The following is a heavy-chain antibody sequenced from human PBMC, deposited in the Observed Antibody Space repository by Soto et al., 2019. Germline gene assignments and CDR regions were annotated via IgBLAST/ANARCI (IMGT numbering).Heavy chain of an antibody. CDR1: GGSISSGDYY. Sequence: TLSLTCTVSGGSISSGDYYWSWIRQPPGKGLEWIGYIYYSGSTDYNPSLKSRVKISVDTSRNQLSMTLKSVTAADTAVYYCARNESAKGWFDLWGQGTRVTVSS. J-gene: IGHJ5*02. CDR2: IYYSGST. CDR3: ARNESAKGWFDL. V-gene: IGHV4-30-4*01.